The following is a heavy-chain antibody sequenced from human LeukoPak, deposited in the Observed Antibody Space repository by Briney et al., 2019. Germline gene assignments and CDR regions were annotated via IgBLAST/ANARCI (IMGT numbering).Heavy chain of an antibody. CDR3: ARYCSSTSCYLGAFDI. Sequence: GASVKVSCKASGYTFTSYDINWGPQATGQGLEWMGWINPKSGNTVYEQKLQSRVTMTSNASISTAYMELRSLISEDTAVYYCARYCSSTSCYLGAFDIWGQGTMVTVSS. CDR1: GYTFTSYD. V-gene: IGHV1-8*01. D-gene: IGHD2-2*01. CDR2: INPKSGNT. J-gene: IGHJ3*02.